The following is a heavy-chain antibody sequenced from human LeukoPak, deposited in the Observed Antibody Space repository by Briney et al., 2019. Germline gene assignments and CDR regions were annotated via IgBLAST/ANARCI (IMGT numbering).Heavy chain of an antibody. D-gene: IGHD6-19*01. Sequence: ETLSLTCAVYGGSFSGYYWSWIRQPPGKGLEWIGEINHSGSTNYNPSLKSRVTISVDTSKNQFSLKLSSVTAADTAVYYCARAWGIAVAGHFDYWGQGTLVTVSS. J-gene: IGHJ4*02. CDR2: INHSGST. V-gene: IGHV4-34*01. CDR3: ARAWGIAVAGHFDY. CDR1: GGSFSGYY.